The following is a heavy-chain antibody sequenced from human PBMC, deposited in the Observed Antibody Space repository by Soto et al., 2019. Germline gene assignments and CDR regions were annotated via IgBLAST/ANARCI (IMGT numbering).Heavy chain of an antibody. CDR2: INPNSGGT. J-gene: IGHJ4*02. V-gene: IGHV1-2*02. Sequence: ASVKVSCKASGYTFTGYYMHWVRQAPGQGLEWMGWINPNSGGTNYAQKFQGRVTMTRDTSISTAYMELSRLRSDDTAVYYCARGVSSGWYADGIFDYWGQGTLVTVSS. CDR1: GYTFTGYY. D-gene: IGHD6-19*01. CDR3: ARGVSSGWYADGIFDY.